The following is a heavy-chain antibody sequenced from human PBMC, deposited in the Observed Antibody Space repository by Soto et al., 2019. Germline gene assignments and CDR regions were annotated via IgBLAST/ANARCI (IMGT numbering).Heavy chain of an antibody. CDR1: NGSISGYY. D-gene: IGHD1-26*01. CDR3: ARVGVGSGNHFDS. V-gene: IGHV4-59*01. J-gene: IGHJ4*02. Sequence: KTSETLSLTCTVSNGSISGYYWTWIRQPPGKGLEWIGYIYYSGIARYNPSLESRVTLSVDASKNQLSLRLNSVTAADTAVYHCARVGVGSGNHFDSWGQGTLVTVSS. CDR2: IYYSGIA.